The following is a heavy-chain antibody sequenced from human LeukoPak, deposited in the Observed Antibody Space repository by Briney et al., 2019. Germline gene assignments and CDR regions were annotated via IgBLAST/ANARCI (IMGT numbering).Heavy chain of an antibody. J-gene: IGHJ4*02. CDR1: GFTFSSYW. D-gene: IGHD1-1*01. V-gene: IGHV3-74*01. Sequence: TGGSLRLSCAASGFTFSSYWVHWVRQAPGKGLVWVSRINTDGSNTKYADSVKGRFTISRDNAKNTLYLQMNSLRADDTAVYYCARESSRGALEYWGQGTLVTVSS. CDR3: ARESSRGALEY. CDR2: INTDGSNT.